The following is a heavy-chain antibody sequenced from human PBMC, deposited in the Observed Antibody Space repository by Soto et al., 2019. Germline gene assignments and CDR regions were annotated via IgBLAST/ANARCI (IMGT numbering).Heavy chain of an antibody. V-gene: IGHV4-39*01. CDR3: ARHYSPYDYIWGSYRLTFDY. CDR2: IYYSGST. J-gene: IGHJ4*02. D-gene: IGHD3-16*02. Sequence: PWETLSLTCTVSGGSISSSSYYWGWIRQPPGKGLEWIGSIYYSGSTYYNPSLKSRVTISVDTSKNQFSLKLSSVTAADTAVYYCARHYSPYDYIWGSYRLTFDYWGQGTLVTVSS. CDR1: GGSISSSSYY.